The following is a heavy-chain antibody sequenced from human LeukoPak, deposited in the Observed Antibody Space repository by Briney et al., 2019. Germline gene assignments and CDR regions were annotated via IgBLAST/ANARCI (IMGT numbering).Heavy chain of an antibody. CDR2: IYTSGST. V-gene: IGHV4-4*07. CDR1: GGSISSYY. Sequence: SETLSLTCTVSGGSISSYYWSWIRQPAGKGLEWIGRIYTSGSTNYNPSLKSRVTMSVDTSKNQFSLKLSSVTAADTAVYYCAREGSMTARPFVSIDYWGQGTLVTVSS. CDR3: AREGSMTARPFVSIDY. J-gene: IGHJ4*02. D-gene: IGHD6-6*01.